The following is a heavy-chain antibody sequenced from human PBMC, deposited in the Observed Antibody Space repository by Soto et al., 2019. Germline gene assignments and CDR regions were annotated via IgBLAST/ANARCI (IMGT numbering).Heavy chain of an antibody. J-gene: IGHJ6*02. CDR3: AKGVITMVLMDV. CDR1: GFTFSNFG. Sequence: GGSLRLSCAASGFTFSNFGMHWVRQAPGKGLEWVAVISYDGSDKYYADSVKGRFTISRGNSKNTLYLQMNSLRTEDTAVYYCAKGVITMVLMDVWGQGTTVTVSS. D-gene: IGHD3-10*01. V-gene: IGHV3-30*18. CDR2: ISYDGSDK.